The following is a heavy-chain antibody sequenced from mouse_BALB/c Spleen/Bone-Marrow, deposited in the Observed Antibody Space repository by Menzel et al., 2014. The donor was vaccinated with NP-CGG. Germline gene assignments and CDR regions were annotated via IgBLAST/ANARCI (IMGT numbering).Heavy chain of an antibody. Sequence: QVQLQQSGSVLVRPGASVRLSCKASGYTFTNSWIHWAKQRPGRGLEWIGEIHPNSGNTNYNEKFMGKATLTVDTSSSTAYVDLSSLTSEDSSVYYCARHHRYAYYFDYWGQGTTLTVSS. CDR2: IHPNSGNT. CDR3: ARHHRYAYYFDY. CDR1: GYTFTNSW. J-gene: IGHJ2*01. V-gene: IGHV1S130*01. D-gene: IGHD2-14*01.